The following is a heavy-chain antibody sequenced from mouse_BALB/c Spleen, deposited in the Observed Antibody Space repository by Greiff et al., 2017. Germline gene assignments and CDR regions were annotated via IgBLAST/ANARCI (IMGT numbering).Heavy chain of an antibody. Sequence: VQLQQSGPELVKPGASVKIPCKASGYTFTDYNMDWVKQSHGKSLEWIGDINPNNGGTIYNQKFKGKATLTVDKSSSTAYMELRSLTSEDTAVYYCARRGGYYGNYGDAYWGQGTLVTVSA. CDR3: ARRGGYYGNYGDAY. V-gene: IGHV1-18*01. J-gene: IGHJ3*01. CDR1: GYTFTDYN. D-gene: IGHD2-1*01. CDR2: INPNNGGT.